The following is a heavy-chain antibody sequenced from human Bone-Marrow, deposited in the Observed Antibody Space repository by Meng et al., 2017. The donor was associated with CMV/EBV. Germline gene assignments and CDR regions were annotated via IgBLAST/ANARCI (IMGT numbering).Heavy chain of an antibody. Sequence: SETLSLTCAVYSGSFSGYYWSWIRQPPGEGLEWIGDVNDSGSTNYNPSLKSRVTISVDTSKNQFSLKLSSVTAADTAVYYCARSPTRYSSSKGRVYFDYWGQGTLVTVSS. CDR2: VNDSGST. CDR1: SGSFSGYY. V-gene: IGHV4-34*01. CDR3: ARSPTRYSSSKGRVYFDY. J-gene: IGHJ4*02. D-gene: IGHD6-6*01.